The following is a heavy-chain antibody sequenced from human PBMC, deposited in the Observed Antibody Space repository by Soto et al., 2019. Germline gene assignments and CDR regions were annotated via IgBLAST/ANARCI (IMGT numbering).Heavy chain of an antibody. J-gene: IGHJ5*02. CDR1: GYTCTSYG. V-gene: IGHV1-18*01. Sequence: QVQLVQSGAEVKKPGASVKYSSKASGYTCTSYGISGVRHAPGQGLEWMGWIIAYNGNTNYAENHQGRVTMTTDTFTSRAYMELRSLISDDPAVYYCARYGRYSSSWFVPWFQGTLVIVSS. CDR2: IIAYNGNT. CDR3: ARYGRYSSSWFVP. D-gene: IGHD6-13*01.